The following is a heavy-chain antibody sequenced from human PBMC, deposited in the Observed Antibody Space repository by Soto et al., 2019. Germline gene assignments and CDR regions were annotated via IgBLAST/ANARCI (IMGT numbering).Heavy chain of an antibody. CDR3: AKDRLGGRQWLVRNWFDP. D-gene: IGHD6-19*01. Sequence: HPGGSLRLSCAASGVTLSIYAMSWVLQAPGKGLEWVSAISGSGGSKYYEDYVKGRFSISRDNSKNTLYLQMNSLRAEDTAVYYCAKDRLGGRQWLVRNWFDPWGQGTLVTVSS. J-gene: IGHJ5*02. CDR2: ISGSGGSK. CDR1: GVTLSIYA. V-gene: IGHV3-23*01.